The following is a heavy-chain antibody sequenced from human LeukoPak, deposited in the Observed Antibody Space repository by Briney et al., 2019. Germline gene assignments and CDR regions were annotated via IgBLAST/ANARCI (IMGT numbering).Heavy chain of an antibody. V-gene: IGHV1-69*05. CDR1: GGTFSSYA. Sequence: ASVKVSCKASGGTFSSYAISWVQQAPGQGLEWMGRIIPIFGTANYAQKFQGRVTITTDESTSTAYMELSSLRSEDTAVYYCARGRGATPWFDPWGQGTLVTVSS. J-gene: IGHJ5*02. D-gene: IGHD1-26*01. CDR3: ARGRGATPWFDP. CDR2: IIPIFGTA.